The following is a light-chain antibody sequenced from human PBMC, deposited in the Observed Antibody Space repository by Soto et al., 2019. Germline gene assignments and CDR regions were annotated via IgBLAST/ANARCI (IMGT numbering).Light chain of an antibody. V-gene: IGKV1-5*03. J-gene: IGKJ5*01. Sequence: DIQMTQSPSTLSASVGDRVTITCRAGQSIGTWLAWYQQKPGKVPKLLIYKASNLESGVPSRFSGSGSGTEFTLTISSLQPDDFATYYCQEYNSYSFGQGNDWRL. CDR3: QEYNSYS. CDR1: QSIGTW. CDR2: KAS.